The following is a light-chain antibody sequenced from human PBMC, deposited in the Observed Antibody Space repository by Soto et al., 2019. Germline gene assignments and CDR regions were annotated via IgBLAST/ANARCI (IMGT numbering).Light chain of an antibody. Sequence: QSALTQPASVSGSPGQSITISCTGTSSDVGSYNLVSWYQQPPGKPHKLMIDKVSKRPSVVSNRFSGSKSGNTASLTISGLQAEDEAYYYCCSYAGSSTHVVFGGGTKLTVL. CDR3: CSYAGSSTHVV. V-gene: IGLV2-23*02. CDR2: KVS. CDR1: SSDVGSYNL. J-gene: IGLJ2*01.